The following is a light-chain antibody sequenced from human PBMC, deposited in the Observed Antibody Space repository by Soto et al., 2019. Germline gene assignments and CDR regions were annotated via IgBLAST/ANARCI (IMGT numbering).Light chain of an antibody. J-gene: IGKJ1*01. CDR1: QSISSSY. CDR3: QQYGSSSWT. CDR2: GAS. Sequence: DIVLTQSPGTLSLSPGKRATLSCRASQSISSSYLAWYQQRPGQAPRLLIYGASSRATGIPDRFSGSGSGTEFTLTISRLEPEDFAVHYCQQYGSSSWTFGQGTKVDIK. V-gene: IGKV3-20*01.